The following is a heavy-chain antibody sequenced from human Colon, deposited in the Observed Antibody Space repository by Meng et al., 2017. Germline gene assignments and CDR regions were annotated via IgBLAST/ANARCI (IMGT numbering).Heavy chain of an antibody. J-gene: IGHJ4*02. Sequence: SETLSLTCIVSGDSISGFYWNWIRQSPGKGLEWIGFVLSGGSINYNPSLKSRVTISIDLAKSQFSLKLTSMTAADTAVYYCARVTDLGGARRFDYWGPGTLVTSPQ. CDR3: ARVTDLGGARRFDY. CDR2: VLSGGSI. CDR1: GDSISGFY. D-gene: IGHD4/OR15-4a*01. V-gene: IGHV4-59*01.